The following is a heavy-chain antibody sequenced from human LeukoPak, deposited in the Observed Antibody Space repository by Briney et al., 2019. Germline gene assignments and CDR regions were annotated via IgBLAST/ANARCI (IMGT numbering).Heavy chain of an antibody. CDR3: ASHLYSSGYFAY. V-gene: IGHV1-8*03. J-gene: IGHJ4*02. D-gene: IGHD3-22*01. CDR1: GYTFTSYD. Sequence: ASVKVSCKASGYTFTSYDINWVRQATGQGLEWMGWMNPNSGNTGYAQKFQGRVTITRNTSISTAYMELSSLRSEDTAVYYCASHLYSSGYFAYWGQGTLVTVSS. CDR2: MNPNSGNT.